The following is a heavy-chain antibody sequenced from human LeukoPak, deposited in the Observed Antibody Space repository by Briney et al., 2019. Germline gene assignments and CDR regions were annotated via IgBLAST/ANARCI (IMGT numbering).Heavy chain of an antibody. V-gene: IGHV4-4*07. Sequence: SETLSLTCTVSGGSISSYYWNWIRQPAGKGLEWIGRIYTTGNANYNPSLKSRVTMSIDTSKKQFSLSLSSVTAADTAVYYCARDPPLGFYGGNSRRYWYFDLWGRGTLVTVSS. J-gene: IGHJ2*01. CDR1: GGSISSYY. CDR3: ARDPPLGFYGGNSRRYWYFDL. CDR2: IYTTGNA. D-gene: IGHD4-23*01.